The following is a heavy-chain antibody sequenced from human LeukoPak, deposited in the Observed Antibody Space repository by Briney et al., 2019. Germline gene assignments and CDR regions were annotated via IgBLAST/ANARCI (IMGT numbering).Heavy chain of an antibody. Sequence: GASVKVSCKASGYTFTSYYMHWVRQAPGQGLEWMGIINPSGGSTSYAQKFQGRVTMTRDTSISTAYMELSRLRSDDTAVYYCARGAPLGDCSSTSCYTDRWDYWGQGTLVTVSS. V-gene: IGHV1-46*01. D-gene: IGHD2-2*02. CDR2: INPSGGST. CDR1: GYTFTSYY. CDR3: ARGAPLGDCSSTSCYTDRWDY. J-gene: IGHJ4*02.